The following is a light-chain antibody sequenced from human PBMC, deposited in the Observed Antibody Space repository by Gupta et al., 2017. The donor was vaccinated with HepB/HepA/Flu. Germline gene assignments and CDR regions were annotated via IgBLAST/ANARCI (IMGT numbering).Light chain of an antibody. CDR3: QSYDTTRSAVI. J-gene: IGLJ2*01. CDR1: SSNIGANYD. CDR2: GDT. Sequence: QSVLTQPPSVSGAPGQRVTISCAGSSSNIGANYDVHWYQHLPQRAPKLLIFGDTNRPSGVPDRFSASKSGTSAALAITGLQAEDEGDYYCQSYDTTRSAVIFGGGTKLTVL. V-gene: IGLV1-40*01.